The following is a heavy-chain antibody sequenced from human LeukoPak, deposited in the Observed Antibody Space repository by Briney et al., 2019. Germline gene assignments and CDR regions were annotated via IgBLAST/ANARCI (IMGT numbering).Heavy chain of an antibody. CDR1: GFTFDDYG. CDR3: ARVAGYCSGGSCYRWGAFDY. CDR2: IKWNGGST. V-gene: IGHV3-20*04. J-gene: IGHJ4*02. Sequence: GGSLRLSCAASGFTFDDYGMSWVRQAPGKGLEWVSSIKWNGGSTGYADSVKGRFTISRDNAKNSLYLQMNSLRAEDTAVYYCARVAGYCSGGSCYRWGAFDYWGQGTLVTVSS. D-gene: IGHD2-15*01.